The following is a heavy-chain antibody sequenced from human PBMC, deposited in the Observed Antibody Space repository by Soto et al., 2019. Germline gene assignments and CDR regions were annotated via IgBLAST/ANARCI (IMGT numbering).Heavy chain of an antibody. J-gene: IGHJ4*02. CDR2: ISNDGSNK. CDR1: GFTFSNYG. CDR3: AKDGADTWTYTFDY. V-gene: IGHV3-30*18. D-gene: IGHD5-18*01. Sequence: QVQLVESGGGVVQPGMSLSLSCAASGFTFSNYGMHWVRQAPGKGLEWVTLISNDGSNKFYADSVKVRFTISGDNSKNSLYLQMTSLKTEDTAVYYCAKDGADTWTYTFDYGGQLTLVSVSS.